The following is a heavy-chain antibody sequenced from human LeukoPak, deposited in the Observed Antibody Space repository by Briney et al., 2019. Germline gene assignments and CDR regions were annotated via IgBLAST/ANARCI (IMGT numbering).Heavy chain of an antibody. CDR1: GFTFDDYA. CDR2: ISWNSGFI. CDR3: AKGASLSGGMDV. V-gene: IGHV3-9*01. Sequence: GGSLRLSCAASGFTFDDYAMDWVRQAPGKGLEWVSGISWNSGFIAYADSVKGRFTISRDNAKNSLYLQMNSLRAEDTALYYCAKGASLSGGMDVWGQGTTVTVSS. D-gene: IGHD2/OR15-2a*01. J-gene: IGHJ6*02.